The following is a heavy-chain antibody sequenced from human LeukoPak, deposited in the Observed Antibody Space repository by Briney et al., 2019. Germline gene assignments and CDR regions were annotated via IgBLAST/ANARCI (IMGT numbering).Heavy chain of an antibody. CDR3: ARDLGRDGYNYYS. CDR1: GYTFTGYY. D-gene: IGHD5-24*01. V-gene: IGHV1-2*06. J-gene: IGHJ4*02. Sequence: ASVKVSCKASGYTFTGYYMHWVRQAPGQGLEWMGRINPNSGGANDAQNLQGRVTMTRDTSISTAYMEVSSLRSDDTAVYYCARDLGRDGYNYYSWGQGTLVTVSS. CDR2: INPNSGGA.